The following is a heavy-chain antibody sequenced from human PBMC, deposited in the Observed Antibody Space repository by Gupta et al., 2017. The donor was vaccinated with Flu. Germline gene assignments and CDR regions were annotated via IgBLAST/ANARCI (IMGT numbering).Heavy chain of an antibody. CDR3: ARVRCNYNYDAFDL. D-gene: IGHD4-4*01. CDR1: SGYK. J-gene: IGHJ3*01. CDR2: ISSTAYNI. Sequence: SGYKMNWIRQPPGKGLEWVSSISSTAYNIDYSDSVSVRFIISKDNPKSTLFLQMSSLRAEDTAVYYCARVRCNYNYDAFDLWGQGTMVTVSA. V-gene: IGHV3-48*03.